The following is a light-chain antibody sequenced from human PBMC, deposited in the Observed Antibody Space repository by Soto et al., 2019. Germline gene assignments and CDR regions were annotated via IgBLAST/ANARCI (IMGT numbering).Light chain of an antibody. J-gene: IGKJ1*01. Sequence: EIVLTQSPGTLSLSPGERDTLSCRASQSVSSSSLAWYQQKDGQAHRLLIYDASSRATGIPDRVSGSGSGTDFTLTIRRLEPEDFAVYYCQQYGSSPRTFGQGTKVEI. CDR1: QSVSSSS. CDR3: QQYGSSPRT. CDR2: DAS. V-gene: IGKV3-20*01.